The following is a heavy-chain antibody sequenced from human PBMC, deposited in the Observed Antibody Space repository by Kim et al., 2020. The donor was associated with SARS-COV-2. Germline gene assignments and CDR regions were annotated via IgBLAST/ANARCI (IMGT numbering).Heavy chain of an antibody. D-gene: IGHD6-19*01. V-gene: IGHV3-30*02. CDR3: AKDPYPGYSSGWFDY. J-gene: IGHJ5*01. Sequence: ADSVKGRFTISRDNSKKTLYLQMNSLRGEDTAVHYCAKDPYPGYSSGWFDYWGQGTLVTVSS.